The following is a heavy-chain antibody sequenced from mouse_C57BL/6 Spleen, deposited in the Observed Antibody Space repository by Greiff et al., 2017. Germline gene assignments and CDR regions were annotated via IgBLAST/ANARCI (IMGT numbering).Heavy chain of an antibody. CDR1: GYTFTDYE. Sequence: VQLQQSGAELVRPGASVTLSCKASGYTFTDYEMHWVKQTPVHGLEWIGAIEPETGGTAYNQKFKGKAILTADKSSSTAYMELRSLTSEDSAVYYCTRERDYGSSPWFAYWGQGTLVTVSA. CDR2: IEPETGGT. CDR3: TRERDYGSSPWFAY. J-gene: IGHJ3*01. V-gene: IGHV1-15*01. D-gene: IGHD1-1*01.